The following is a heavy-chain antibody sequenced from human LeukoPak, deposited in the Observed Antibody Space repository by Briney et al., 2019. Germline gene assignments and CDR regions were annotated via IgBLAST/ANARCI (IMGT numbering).Heavy chain of an antibody. Sequence: SVTLSLTCTVSGGSISSYYRSWIRQPPGKGLEWIGYIYTSGSTNYNPSLKRRVTISVDTSKNQFSLKLSSVTAADTAVYYCARHDYDFWSGYYTWGQGTLVTVSS. D-gene: IGHD3-3*01. J-gene: IGHJ5*02. CDR1: GGSISSYY. CDR2: IYTSGST. V-gene: IGHV4-4*09. CDR3: ARHDYDFWSGYYT.